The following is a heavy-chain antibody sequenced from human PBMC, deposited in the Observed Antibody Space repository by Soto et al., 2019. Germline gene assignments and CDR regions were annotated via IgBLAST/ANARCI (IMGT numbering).Heavy chain of an antibody. CDR2: IIPIFGTA. CDR1: GGTFSSYA. CDR3: ASPSKEYCSSTSCYARDY. V-gene: IGHV1-69*13. J-gene: IGHJ4*02. Sequence: SVKVSYKDSGGTFSSYAITWVRQAPGQGLEWMGGIIPIFGTANYAQKFQGRVTITADESTSTAYMELSSLRSEDTAVYYCASPSKEYCSSTSCYARDYWGQGPLVTVS. D-gene: IGHD2-2*01.